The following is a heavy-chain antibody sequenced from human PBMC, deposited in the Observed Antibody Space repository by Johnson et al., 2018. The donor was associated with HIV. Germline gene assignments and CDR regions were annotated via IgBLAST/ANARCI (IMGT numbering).Heavy chain of an antibody. D-gene: IGHD2-15*01. CDR3: ARDRFYCSGGSCYHSGAFDI. CDR1: GFTFSSYA. CDR2: ISYDGSNK. V-gene: IGHV3-30-3*01. J-gene: IGHJ3*02. Sequence: RLVESGGGVVQPGRSLRLSCAASGFTFSSYAMHWVRQAPGKGLEWVAVISYDGSNKYYADSVKGRFTISRDNSNNTLYLQMNSLRAEDTAVYYCARDRFYCSGGSCYHSGAFDIWGQGTMVTVSS.